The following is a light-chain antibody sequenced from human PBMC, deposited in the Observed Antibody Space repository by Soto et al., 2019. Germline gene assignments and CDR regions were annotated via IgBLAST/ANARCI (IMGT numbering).Light chain of an antibody. CDR1: QSVSWY. J-gene: IGKJ1*01. V-gene: IGKV3-11*01. CDR3: QQQGT. CDR2: DAS. Sequence: EIVLTQSPATLSLSPGERATLSCRASQSVSWYLAWYQQKPGQAPRLLIYDASNRATGIPARFSGSGSGTDFTLTISSLEPEDFAVYYCQQQGTFGQGTKVDIK.